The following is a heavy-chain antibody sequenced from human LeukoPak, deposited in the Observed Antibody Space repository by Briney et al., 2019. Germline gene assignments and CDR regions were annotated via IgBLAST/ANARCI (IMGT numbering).Heavy chain of an antibody. Sequence: ASVKVSCKASGYTFTSYDINWVRQATGQGLEWMGIINPSGDSTNYAQKFQGRVTMTRDTSTSTVYMELSSLRSEDTAVYYCAVMTTVTDIDYWGQGTLVTVSS. J-gene: IGHJ4*02. CDR1: GYTFTSYD. V-gene: IGHV1-46*01. CDR2: INPSGDST. CDR3: AVMTTVTDIDY. D-gene: IGHD4-4*01.